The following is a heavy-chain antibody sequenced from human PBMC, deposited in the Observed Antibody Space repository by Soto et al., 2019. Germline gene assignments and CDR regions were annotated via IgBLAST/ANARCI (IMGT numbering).Heavy chain of an antibody. CDR2: VIPILGQA. CDR1: GGIFSSYA. Sequence: SVKVSCKASGGIFSSYAISWLRQAPGQGLEWMGAVIPILGQAYYAQNFQDRVTITADESTRTAYMDRISLRSDDTAVYFCARVGGVGAPRGADFWGQGALVNVSS. D-gene: IGHD1-26*01. J-gene: IGHJ4*02. CDR3: ARVGGVGAPRGADF. V-gene: IGHV1-69*13.